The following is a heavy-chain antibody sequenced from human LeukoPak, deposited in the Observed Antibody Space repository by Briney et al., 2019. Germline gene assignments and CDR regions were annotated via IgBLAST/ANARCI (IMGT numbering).Heavy chain of an antibody. CDR3: ARGPYGSGSYYNVRFGLFEVYFDY. J-gene: IGHJ4*02. Sequence: ASVKVSCKASGYTFTSYDINWVRQATGQGLEWMGWINPNSGGTNYAQKFQGRVTMTRDTSISTAYMELSRLRSDDTAVYYCARGPYGSGSYYNVRFGLFEVYFDYWGQGTLVTVSS. CDR2: INPNSGGT. V-gene: IGHV1-2*02. D-gene: IGHD3-10*01. CDR1: GYTFTSYD.